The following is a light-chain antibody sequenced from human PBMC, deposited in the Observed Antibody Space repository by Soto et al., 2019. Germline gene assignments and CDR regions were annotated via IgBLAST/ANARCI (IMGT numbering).Light chain of an antibody. CDR2: DVN. CDR1: SSDVGNYNY. Sequence: QSALPQPRSVSGSPGPSVAISCTGTSSDVGNYNYVSWYQQHPGKAPKVIIYDVNKRPSGVPDRFSGSKSGNTASLTISGLQAEDEADYYCCSYAGSPYVFGTGTKLTVL. V-gene: IGLV2-11*01. J-gene: IGLJ1*01. CDR3: CSYAGSPYV.